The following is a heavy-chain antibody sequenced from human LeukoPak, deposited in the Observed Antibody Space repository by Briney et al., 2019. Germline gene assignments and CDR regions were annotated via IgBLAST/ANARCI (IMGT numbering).Heavy chain of an antibody. CDR1: GGSISSSSYY. CDR3: ARTYYDFWSGPHWFDP. J-gene: IGHJ5*02. CDR2: IYYSGST. Sequence: PSETLSLTCTVSGGSISSSSYYWGWIRQPPGKGLEWIGSIYYSGSTYYNPSLKSRVTISVDTSKNQFSLKLSSVTAADTAVYYCARTYYDFWSGPHWFDPWGQGTLVTVSS. V-gene: IGHV4-39*07. D-gene: IGHD3-3*01.